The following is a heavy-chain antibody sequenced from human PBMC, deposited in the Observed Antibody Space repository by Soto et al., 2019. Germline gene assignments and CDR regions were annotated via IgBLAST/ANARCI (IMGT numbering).Heavy chain of an antibody. CDR2: IYHSGST. D-gene: IGHD3-9*01. CDR1: GGSISSSNW. J-gene: IGHJ5*02. Sequence: PSETLSLTCAVSGGSISSSNWWSWVRQPPGKGLEWIGEIYHSGSTNYNPSLKSRVTISVDKSKNQFSLKLSSVTAADTAVYYCARDGSYYDILTGYYEDNWFDPWGQGTLVTVYS. V-gene: IGHV4-4*02. CDR3: ARDGSYYDILTGYYEDNWFDP.